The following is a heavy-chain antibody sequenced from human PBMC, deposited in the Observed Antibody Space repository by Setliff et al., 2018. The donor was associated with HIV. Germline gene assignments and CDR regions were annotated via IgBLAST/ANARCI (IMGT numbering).Heavy chain of an antibody. CDR3: ARLPGYSSTSSCYGYLDY. CDR2: IYSTGST. Sequence: SETLSLTCTVSGASITSHYWSWIRQSPGRELEWIGYIYSTGSTNYNPFLQSRVSISMDASKNKFSLNSLRAEDTAVYYCARLPGYSSTSSCYGYLDYWGQGTLVTVSS. J-gene: IGHJ4*02. D-gene: IGHD2-2*01. CDR1: GASITSHY. V-gene: IGHV4-59*11.